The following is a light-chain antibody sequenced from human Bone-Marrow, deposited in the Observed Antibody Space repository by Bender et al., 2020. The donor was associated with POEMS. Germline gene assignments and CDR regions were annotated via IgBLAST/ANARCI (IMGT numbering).Light chain of an antibody. J-gene: IGLJ3*02. Sequence: QSVLTQPPSVSGAPGPRVTIPCTGSSSNTGSGYDINWYQHLPGTAPKLLIYGYNNRPSGVPDRFSGSKSGTSGALASQGVQAEDEGEYQCKAYGNGLGGWVLGGGTKLTVL. V-gene: IGLV1-40*01. CDR2: GYN. CDR1: SSNTGSGYD. CDR3: KAYGNGLGGWV.